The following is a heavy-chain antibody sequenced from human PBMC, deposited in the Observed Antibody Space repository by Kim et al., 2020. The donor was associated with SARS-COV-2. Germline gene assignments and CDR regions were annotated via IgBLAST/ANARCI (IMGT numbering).Heavy chain of an antibody. J-gene: IGHJ4*02. Sequence: TDYAASVKGRFTISRDDSKSIAYLQMNSLKSEDTAVYYCSKRGGGYSFDYWGQGTLVTVSS. CDR3: SKRGGGYSFDY. CDR2: T. V-gene: IGHV3-49*02. D-gene: IGHD3-16*01.